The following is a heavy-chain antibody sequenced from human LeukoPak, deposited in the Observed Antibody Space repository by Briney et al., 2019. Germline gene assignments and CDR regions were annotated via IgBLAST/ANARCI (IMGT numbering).Heavy chain of an antibody. CDR2: INHSGST. Sequence: PSETLSLTCAVYGGSFSGYYWSWIRQPPGKGLEWIGEINHSGSTNYNPSLKSRVTISVDTSKNQFSLKLSSVTAADTAVYHCARGRTYYYEDWGQGTLVTVSS. CDR1: GGSFSGYY. J-gene: IGHJ4*02. V-gene: IGHV4-34*01. CDR3: ARGRTYYYED.